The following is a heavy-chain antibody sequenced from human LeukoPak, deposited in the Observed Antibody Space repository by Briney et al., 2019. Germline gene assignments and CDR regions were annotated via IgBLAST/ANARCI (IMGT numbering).Heavy chain of an antibody. CDR2: IDPSDSYT. V-gene: IGHV5-10-1*01. J-gene: IGHJ6*02. Sequence: GESLKISCKDSGHSLPSYWISWVRQMPGKGLEWMGRIDPSDSYTNYSPSFQGHVTISVDKSISTAYLQWTSLKSSDSAMYYCARRGYYYYGMDVWGQGTTVTVSS. CDR3: ARRGYYYYGMDV. D-gene: IGHD3-10*01. CDR1: GHSLPSYW.